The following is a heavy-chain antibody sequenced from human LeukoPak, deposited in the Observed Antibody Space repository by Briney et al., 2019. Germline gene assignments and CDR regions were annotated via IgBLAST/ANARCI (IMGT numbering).Heavy chain of an antibody. Sequence: GGSLRLSCAASGFTHNRDSFNWVRQAPGKGLEWISFISSTGKIIHYSDSVKGRFTISRDNAQKSLFLQMTSLRDDDTAVYYCARAPVIDYFGSGTYFDSWGQGTLVTVSS. CDR3: ARAPVIDYFGSGTYFDS. V-gene: IGHV3-48*02. D-gene: IGHD3-10*01. CDR2: ISSTGKII. CDR1: GFTHNRDS. J-gene: IGHJ4*02.